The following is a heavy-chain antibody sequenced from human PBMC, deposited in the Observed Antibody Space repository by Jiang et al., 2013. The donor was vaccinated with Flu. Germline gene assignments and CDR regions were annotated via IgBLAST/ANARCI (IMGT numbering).Heavy chain of an antibody. CDR3: AKPYYDSSQGFDP. D-gene: IGHD3-22*01. CDR2: ISYDGSNK. J-gene: IGHJ5*02. CDR1: GFTFGSYG. Sequence: VQLVESGGGVVQPGRSLRLSCAASGFTFGSYGMHWVRQAPGKGLEWVAVISYDGSNKYYADSVKGRFTISRDNSKNTLYLQMNSLRAEDTAVYYCAKPYYDSSQGFDPWGQGTLVTVSS. V-gene: IGHV3-30*18.